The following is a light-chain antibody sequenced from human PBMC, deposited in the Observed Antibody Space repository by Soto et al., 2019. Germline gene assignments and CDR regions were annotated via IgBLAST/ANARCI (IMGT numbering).Light chain of an antibody. J-gene: IGKJ1*01. Sequence: EIVLTQSPGTLSLSPGERATLSCRASQSVGSSYLAGYQQKPGQTPRLLIHGASSRATGIPDRFSGSGSGTDFTLTISGLEPEDFAVYYCQQYGSSVRTFGQGTKVEIK. V-gene: IGKV3-20*01. CDR2: GAS. CDR1: QSVGSSY. CDR3: QQYGSSVRT.